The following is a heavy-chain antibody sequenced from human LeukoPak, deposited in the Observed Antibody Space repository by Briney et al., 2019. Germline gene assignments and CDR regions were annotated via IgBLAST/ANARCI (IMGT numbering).Heavy chain of an antibody. J-gene: IGHJ5*02. CDR2: INHSGST. V-gene: IGHV4-34*01. D-gene: IGHD2-15*01. CDR3: ARQVVAAAYNWFNP. CDR1: GGSFSGYY. Sequence: SETLSLTCAVYGGSFSGYYWSWIRQPPGKGLEWIGEINHSGSTNYNPSLKSRVTISVDTSKNQFSLKLSSVTAADTAVYYCARQVVAAAYNWFNPWGQGTLVTVSS.